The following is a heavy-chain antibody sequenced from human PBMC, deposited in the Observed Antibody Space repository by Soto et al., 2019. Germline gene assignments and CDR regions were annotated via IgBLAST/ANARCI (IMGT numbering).Heavy chain of an antibody. J-gene: IGHJ3*02. CDR1: GYTFTDYW. V-gene: IGHV5-51*01. CDR2: IYPGDSDT. D-gene: IGHD3-3*02. Sequence: PGESLKISCKGSGYTFTDYWIGWVRQLPGKGLEWMGIIYPGDSDTRYSPSFQGHVTITVDKSTSTAYLQWNTLRASDTAIYFCARDSHFDGGSSPQVFFYMCGRRPMVPVSS. CDR3: ARDSHFDGGSSPQVFFYM.